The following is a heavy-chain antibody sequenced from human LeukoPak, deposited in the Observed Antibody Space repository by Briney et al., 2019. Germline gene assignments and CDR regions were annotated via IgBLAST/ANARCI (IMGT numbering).Heavy chain of an antibody. D-gene: IGHD6-13*01. CDR3: ARVRGNSCDY. V-gene: IGHV1-2*02. Sequence: ASVTVSCKTSGYTVSYYYMHWVRQAPGQGLEWMGWLRGDTGDTGSPQKFKGRVTMTRDTATNTAYMQLSSLTYDDTAMYFCARVRGNSCDYWGQGTLVTVSS. CDR1: GYTVSYYY. J-gene: IGHJ4*02. CDR2: LRGDTGDT.